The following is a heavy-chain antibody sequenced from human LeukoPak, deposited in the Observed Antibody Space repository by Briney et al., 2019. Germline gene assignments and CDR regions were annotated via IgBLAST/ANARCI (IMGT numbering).Heavy chain of an antibody. J-gene: IGHJ6*03. Sequence: GGSLRLSCAVSGFTLTNYAVHWVRQAPGKGLEWLAVMSHDGKDQHVADSVKGRFSVSRDVSSDTLYLQMDSLRAEDTAVYFCAREGHSDLSTGYSPVEYYYYYMDVWGKGTTVTVS. D-gene: IGHD3-9*01. V-gene: IGHV3-30*04. CDR3: AREGHSDLSTGYSPVEYYYYYMDV. CDR2: MSHDGKDQ. CDR1: GFTLTNYA.